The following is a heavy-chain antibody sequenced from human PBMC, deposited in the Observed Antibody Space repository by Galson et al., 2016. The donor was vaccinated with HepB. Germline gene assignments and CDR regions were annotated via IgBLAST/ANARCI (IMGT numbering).Heavy chain of an antibody. CDR2: IWYDGSKK. V-gene: IGHV3-33*01. D-gene: IGHD5-18*01. Sequence: SLRLSCAASGFTFSSYGMHWVRQAPGKGLEWVAVIWYDGSKKYYADSVKGRFTISRDNSKNTLYRQMNSLRAEDTAVYYCARDQGLWLNLGDVDYWGQGIPVTVSP. CDR1: GFTFSSYG. J-gene: IGHJ4*02. CDR3: ARDQGLWLNLGDVDY.